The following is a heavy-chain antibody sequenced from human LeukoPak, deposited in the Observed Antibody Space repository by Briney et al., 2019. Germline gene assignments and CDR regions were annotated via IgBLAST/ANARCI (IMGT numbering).Heavy chain of an antibody. CDR2: IWYDGTNR. D-gene: IGHD5-12*01. V-gene: IGHV3-33*01. Sequence: QPGRSLRLSCAASGFTLSSYGIHWVRQAPGKGLEWVAVIWYDGTNRYYVDSVGGRFTISRDNSKNTLYLQMNSLRAEDTAVYYCAADLMPQTGYAYGMGVWGQGTTVTVSS. CDR3: AADLMPQTGYAYGMGV. J-gene: IGHJ6*02. CDR1: GFTLSSYG.